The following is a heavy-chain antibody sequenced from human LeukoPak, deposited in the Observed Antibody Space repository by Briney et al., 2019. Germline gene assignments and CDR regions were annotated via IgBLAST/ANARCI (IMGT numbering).Heavy chain of an antibody. J-gene: IGHJ4*02. CDR3: ARHSSGWYLVFDY. V-gene: IGHV4-59*08. CDR1: GGSISSYY. CDR2: IYYSGST. Sequence: SETLSLTCTVSGGSISSYYWSWIRQPPGKGLEWVGYIYYSGSTNYNPSLKSRVTISVDTSKNQFSLKLSSVTAADTAVYYCARHSSGWYLVFDYWGQGTLVTVS. D-gene: IGHD6-19*01.